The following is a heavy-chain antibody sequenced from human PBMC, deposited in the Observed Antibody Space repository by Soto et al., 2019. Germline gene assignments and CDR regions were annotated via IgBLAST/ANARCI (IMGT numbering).Heavy chain of an antibody. CDR3: AREGAGYYDSSVPYYVMDV. J-gene: IGHJ6*02. V-gene: IGHV3-33*01. CDR1: GFTFSSYG. D-gene: IGHD3-22*01. Sequence: QVQLVESGGGVVQPGRSLRLSCAASGFTFSSYGMHWVRQAPGKGLEWVAVIWYDGSNKYYADSVKGRFTISRDNSKNSLYLQMNSLRAEDTAVYYCAREGAGYYDSSVPYYVMDVWGQGTTVTVSS. CDR2: IWYDGSNK.